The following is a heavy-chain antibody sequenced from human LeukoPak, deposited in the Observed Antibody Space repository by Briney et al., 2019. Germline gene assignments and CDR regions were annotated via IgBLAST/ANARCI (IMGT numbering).Heavy chain of an antibody. CDR3: ARRRYFDSTGYNPSHYFDY. D-gene: IGHD3-22*01. Sequence: SETLSLICAVSGDSFIGSYWSWIRQAPGKGLEWIGYIYHPVDTSYNPSLQSRVTISADIFKKQFSLRMTSVTAADTAVYYCARRRYFDSTGYNPSHYFDYWGQGILVTVSS. CDR2: IYHPVDT. J-gene: IGHJ4*02. CDR1: GDSFIGSY. V-gene: IGHV4-59*01.